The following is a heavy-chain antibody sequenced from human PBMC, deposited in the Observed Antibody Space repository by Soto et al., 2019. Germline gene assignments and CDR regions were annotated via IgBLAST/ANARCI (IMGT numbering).Heavy chain of an antibody. CDR2: IYFSGST. Sequence: QVQLQESGPGLVKPSETLSLTCTVSGGSISSYYWSWIRQPPGKGLEWVGYIYFSGSTHYNPSLKSRVPISVDTSKNHFSLNLTSVTAADTAVYYCARYYFDSSSPRVAFDIWGQGTMVTVSS. J-gene: IGHJ3*02. CDR1: GGSISSYY. V-gene: IGHV4-59*01. D-gene: IGHD3-22*01. CDR3: ARYYFDSSSPRVAFDI.